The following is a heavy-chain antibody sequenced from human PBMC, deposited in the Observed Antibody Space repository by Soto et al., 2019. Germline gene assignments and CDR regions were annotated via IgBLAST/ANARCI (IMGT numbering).Heavy chain of an antibody. CDR1: GGSISSSNW. Sequence: SETLSLTCAVSGGSISSSNWWSWVRQPPGKGLEWIGEIYHSGSTNYNPSLKSRVTISVDKSKNQFSLKLSSVTAADTAVYYCARDSLSYDFWSGYYFFDRLMDVWGQGTTVTVSS. J-gene: IGHJ6*02. CDR3: ARDSLSYDFWSGYYFFDRLMDV. D-gene: IGHD3-3*01. CDR2: IYHSGST. V-gene: IGHV4-4*02.